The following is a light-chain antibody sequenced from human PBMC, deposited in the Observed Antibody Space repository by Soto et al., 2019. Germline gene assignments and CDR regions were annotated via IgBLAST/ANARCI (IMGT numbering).Light chain of an antibody. CDR1: ESISNW. J-gene: IGKJ1*01. V-gene: IGKV1-5*01. Sequence: EIQMTPSPSTLSGSVGDRVTITSGASESISNWLAWYHQTQGTAPKVLIYHASNLQSGVPSRFRGSGSGTEFTLPISRLQPEDFETYYCQQANSFPWTFGQGTKVDIK. CDR3: QQANSFPWT. CDR2: HAS.